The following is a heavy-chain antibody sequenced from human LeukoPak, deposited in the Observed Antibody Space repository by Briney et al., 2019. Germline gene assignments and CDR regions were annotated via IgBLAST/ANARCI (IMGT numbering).Heavy chain of an antibody. CDR1: GFTFSSYA. J-gene: IGHJ4*02. CDR2: ISGSGGST. CDR3: AKATLLYYYDSSGYPDYNFDY. Sequence: PGGSLRLSCAASGFTFSSYAMSWVRQAPGKGLEWVSAISGSGGSTYYADSVKGRFTISRDNSKNTLYLQMNSLRAEDTAVYYCAKATLLYYYDSSGYPDYNFDYWGQGTLVTVSS. V-gene: IGHV3-23*01. D-gene: IGHD3-22*01.